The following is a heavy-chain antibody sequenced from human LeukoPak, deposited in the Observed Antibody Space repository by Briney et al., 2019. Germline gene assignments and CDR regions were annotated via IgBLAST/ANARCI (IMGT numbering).Heavy chain of an antibody. D-gene: IGHD3-3*02. CDR3: ARVRLATLDY. CDR1: GFTFSDYY. Sequence: KTGGSLRLSCAASGFTFSDYYMSWIPQAPGKGLEWVSYISSSSSYTNYADSVKSRFTISRDNAKNSLYLQMNSLRAGDTAVYYCARVRLATLDYWGQGTLVTVSS. J-gene: IGHJ4*02. CDR2: ISSSSSYT. V-gene: IGHV3-11*06.